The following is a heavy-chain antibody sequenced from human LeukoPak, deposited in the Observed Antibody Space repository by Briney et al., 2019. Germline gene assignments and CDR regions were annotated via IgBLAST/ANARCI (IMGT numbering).Heavy chain of an antibody. D-gene: IGHD1-26*01. V-gene: IGHV3-43*01. CDR1: GFTFDDYT. J-gene: IGHJ4*02. CDR3: ASSSGSYDY. CDR2: ISWDGGST. Sequence: TGGSLRLSCAASGFTFDDYTMHWVRQAPGKGLEWVSLISWDGGSTYYADSVKGRFTISRDNSKNSLYRQMNSLRAEDTAVYYCASSSGSYDYWGQGTLVTVSS.